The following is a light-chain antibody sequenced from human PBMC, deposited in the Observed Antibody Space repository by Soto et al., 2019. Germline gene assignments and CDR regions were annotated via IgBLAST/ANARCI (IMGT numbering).Light chain of an antibody. J-gene: IGLJ3*02. CDR1: SSDVGDSDS. V-gene: IGLV2-11*01. Sequence: QSLLTQPRSVSGSFGQSVTISCTGTSSDVGDSDSVSWYQQHPGRAPKLMIRDVDKRPSGVPDRFSGSKSGNTASLTISGLQSDDEADYYCCSYAGSHTWVFGGGTKLTVL. CDR3: CSYAGSHTWV. CDR2: DVD.